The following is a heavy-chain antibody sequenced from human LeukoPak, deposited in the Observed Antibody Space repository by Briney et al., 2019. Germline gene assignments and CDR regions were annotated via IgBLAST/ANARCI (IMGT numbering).Heavy chain of an antibody. CDR3: AKDMYGSGSYGGIDY. J-gene: IGHJ4*02. V-gene: IGHV3-43D*04. D-gene: IGHD3-10*01. Sequence: PGGSLRLSCAASGFTFDDYAMHWVRQGPGKGLEWVSLISWDGGSTYYADSVKGRFTISRDNSKNSLYLQMNSLRAEDTALYYCAKDMYGSGSYGGIDYWGQGTLVTVSS. CDR1: GFTFDDYA. CDR2: ISWDGGST.